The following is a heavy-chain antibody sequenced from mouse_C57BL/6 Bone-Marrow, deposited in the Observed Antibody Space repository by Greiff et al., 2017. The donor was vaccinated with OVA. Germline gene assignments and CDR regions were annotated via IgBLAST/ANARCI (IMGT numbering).Heavy chain of an antibody. CDR2: INPYNGGT. CDR1: GYTFTDYY. D-gene: IGHD2-4*01. CDR3: ARRGYYEYFDV. J-gene: IGHJ1*03. Sequence: VHVKQSGPVLVKPGASVKMSCKASGYTFTDYYMNWVKQSHGKSLEWIGVINPYNGGTSYNQKFKGKATLTVDKSSSTAYMELNSLTSEDSAVYYCARRGYYEYFDVWGTGTTVTVSS. V-gene: IGHV1-19*01.